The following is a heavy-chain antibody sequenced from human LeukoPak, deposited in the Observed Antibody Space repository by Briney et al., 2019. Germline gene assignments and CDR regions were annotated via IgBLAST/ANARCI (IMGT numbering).Heavy chain of an antibody. J-gene: IGHJ4*02. V-gene: IGHV4-59*01. CDR3: ARGPKGHFDY. Sequence: SETLSLTCTVSGGSISSSYWSWIRQPPGKGQEWIGYIYYSGSTSYNPSLKSRVTISLDTSKNQFSLKLSSVTAADTAVYYCARGPKGHFDYWGQGTLVTVSS. CDR1: GGSISSSY. CDR2: IYYSGST.